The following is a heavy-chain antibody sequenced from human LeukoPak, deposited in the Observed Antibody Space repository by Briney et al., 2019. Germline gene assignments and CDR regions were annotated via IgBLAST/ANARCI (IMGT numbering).Heavy chain of an antibody. D-gene: IGHD3-9*01. CDR2: INHSGST. Sequence: SETLSLTCTVSGGSISTSSYYWGWIRQPPGKGLEWIGEINHSGSTNYNPSLKSRVTISVDTSKNQFSLKLSSVTAADTAVYYCARGFTILGLPFDYWGQGTLVTVSS. V-gene: IGHV4-39*07. CDR3: ARGFTILGLPFDY. CDR1: GGSISTSSYY. J-gene: IGHJ4*02.